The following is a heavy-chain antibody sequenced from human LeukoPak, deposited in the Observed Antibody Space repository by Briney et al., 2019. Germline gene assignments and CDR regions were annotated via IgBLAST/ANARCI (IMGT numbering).Heavy chain of an antibody. CDR3: ARDGYCSGGSCWGWFDP. V-gene: IGHV1-18*01. CDR1: GYTFTSYD. J-gene: IGHJ5*02. CDR2: MNPNSGNT. Sequence: ASVKVSWKASGYTFTSYDINWVRQATGQGLEWMGWMNPNSGNTNYAQKLQGRVTMTTDTSTSTAYMELRSLRSDDTAVYYCARDGYCSGGSCWGWFDPWGQGTLVTVSS. D-gene: IGHD2-15*01.